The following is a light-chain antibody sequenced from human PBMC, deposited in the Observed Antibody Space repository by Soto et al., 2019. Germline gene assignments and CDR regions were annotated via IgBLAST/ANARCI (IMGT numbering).Light chain of an antibody. CDR3: SSYISSSFVV. CDR2: EVS. V-gene: IGLV2-14*01. CDR1: SSDVGGYNY. J-gene: IGLJ2*01. Sequence: QSALTQPASVSGSPGQSITISCTGTSSDVGGYNYVSWYQQHPGKAPKLMIYEVSNRPSGVSNRFSGSKSGNTASLTISGLQAEDEADYYCSSYISSSFVVFGGGTKVTVL.